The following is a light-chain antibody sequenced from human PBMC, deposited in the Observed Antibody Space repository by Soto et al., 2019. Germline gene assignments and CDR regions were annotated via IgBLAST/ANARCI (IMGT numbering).Light chain of an antibody. V-gene: IGLV2-23*02. CDR3: CSYAGRSTYV. Sequence: QSVLTQPASVSGSPGQSITISCTGTISDVGSYDLVSWYQQYPGKAPKLMIYDVIKRPSGVSNRVSGSKSGNTASLTISGLQAEDEADYYCCSYAGRSTYVFGTGTKLTV. CDR1: ISDVGSYDL. CDR2: DVI. J-gene: IGLJ1*01.